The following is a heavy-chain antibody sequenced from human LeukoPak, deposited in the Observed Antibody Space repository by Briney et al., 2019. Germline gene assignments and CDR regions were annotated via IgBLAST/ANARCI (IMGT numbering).Heavy chain of an antibody. Sequence: GGSLRLSCAVSGFIFSSNGMSWVRQAPGKGLEWVSGISGSGGSTYYADSVKGRFTISRDNSKDTLYLQMNSLRAEDTAVYYCATGGGYSYGYGKNSWGQGALVTVSS. J-gene: IGHJ4*02. CDR1: GFIFSSNG. V-gene: IGHV3-23*01. D-gene: IGHD5-18*01. CDR2: ISGSGGST. CDR3: ATGGGYSYGYGKNS.